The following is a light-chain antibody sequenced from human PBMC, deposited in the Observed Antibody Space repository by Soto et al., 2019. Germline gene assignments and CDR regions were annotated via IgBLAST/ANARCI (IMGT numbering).Light chain of an antibody. V-gene: IGKV1D-16*01. CDR3: QXYISYPIT. CDR1: QGIAKS. J-gene: IGKJ5*01. Sequence: DIQLTQSPSSLSASVGDRFTITCRASQGIAKSLAWYQQKTEKAPKSLIYAESNLQSGVPSRLSGSGSGTEFNLTISSLQPEDFATYYCQXYISYPITCGQGTRLEIK. CDR2: AES.